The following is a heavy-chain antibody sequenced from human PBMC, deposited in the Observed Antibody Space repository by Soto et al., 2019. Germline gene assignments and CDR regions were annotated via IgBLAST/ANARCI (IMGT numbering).Heavy chain of an antibody. V-gene: IGHV1-2*02. CDR3: ASSLYNSSSFDY. Sequence: XSVKVSCKVSGFTFTCYYIHWVRQAPGQGLEWMGWINPNSGGTSYAQNFQGRVTMTRDTSISTAYMELSRLRSDDTAVYYCASSLYNSSSFDYWGQGPLVTVSS. J-gene: IGHJ4*02. D-gene: IGHD6-13*01. CDR1: GFTFTCYY. CDR2: INPNSGGT.